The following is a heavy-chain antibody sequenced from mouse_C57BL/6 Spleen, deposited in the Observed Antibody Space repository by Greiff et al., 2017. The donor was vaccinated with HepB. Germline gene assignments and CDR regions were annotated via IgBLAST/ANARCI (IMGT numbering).Heavy chain of an antibody. D-gene: IGHD2-10*02. CDR2: IYPRSGNT. CDR3: ARSNLLENYFDY. Sequence: QVHVKQSGAELARPGASVKLSCKASGYTFTSYGISWVKQRTGQGLEWIGEIYPRSGNTYYNEKFKGKATLTADKSSSTAYMELRSLTSEDSAVYFCARSNLLENYFDYWGQGTTLTVSS. CDR1: GYTFTSYG. J-gene: IGHJ2*01. V-gene: IGHV1-81*01.